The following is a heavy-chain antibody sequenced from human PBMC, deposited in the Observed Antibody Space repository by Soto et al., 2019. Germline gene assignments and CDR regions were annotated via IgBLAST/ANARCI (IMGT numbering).Heavy chain of an antibody. CDR2: MNPKTGKT. Sequence: ASVKVSCTASGYTLTSHDINWVRQATGQGLEWMGWMNPKTGKTGNAQKFQGRVTMTSDTSISTVYMDLSRLTSDDTAVYYCARGAAFDVWGQGTMVTVSS. CDR1: GYTLTSHD. CDR3: ARGAAFDV. V-gene: IGHV1-8*01. J-gene: IGHJ3*01.